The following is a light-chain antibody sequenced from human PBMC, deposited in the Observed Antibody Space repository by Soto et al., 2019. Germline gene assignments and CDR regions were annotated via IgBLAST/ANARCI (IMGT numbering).Light chain of an antibody. CDR1: QGISNY. V-gene: IGKV1-9*01. Sequence: DIQLTQSPSFLSASVGDRVTLTCRASQGISNYLAWYQQKPGKAPKLLIYAASTLQSGVPSRFSGSGSGTEFTLTISSLQPEDFATYFCQQLYFYPPVTFGGGTKVEIK. CDR3: QQLYFYPPVT. J-gene: IGKJ4*01. CDR2: AAS.